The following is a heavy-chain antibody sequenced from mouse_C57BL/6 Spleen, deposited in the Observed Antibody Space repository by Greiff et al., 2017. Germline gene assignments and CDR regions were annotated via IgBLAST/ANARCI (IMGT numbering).Heavy chain of an antibody. CDR1: GYAFSSYW. V-gene: IGHV1-80*01. J-gene: IGHJ2*01. CDR2: IYPGGGDT. Sequence: QVQLQQSGAELVKPGASVKLSCKASGYAFSSYWMNWVKQRPGKGLEWIGQIYPGGGDTNYKGKFKGKATLAADKSSSTAYMQLSSLTSEDSAVYFCARGSNTTVAHYWGQGTTLTVSS. D-gene: IGHD1-1*01. CDR3: ARGSNTTVAHY.